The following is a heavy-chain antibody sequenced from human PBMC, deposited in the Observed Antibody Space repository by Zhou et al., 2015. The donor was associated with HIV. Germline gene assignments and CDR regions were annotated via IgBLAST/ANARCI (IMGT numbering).Heavy chain of an antibody. Sequence: QVQLVQSGTEVKRPGSSVKVSCKASGGSFSDSEISWVRQAPGQGLEWMGGIIPVLGTTHYAQRFQGRVSITADRSTSTGYMDLRSLTSEDTAVYYCARDRGAARPDWRYFDLWGRGTLVIVSS. D-gene: IGHD6-6*01. J-gene: IGHJ2*01. CDR3: ARDRGAARPDWRYFDL. CDR1: GGSFSDSE. CDR2: IIPVLGTT. V-gene: IGHV1-69*06.